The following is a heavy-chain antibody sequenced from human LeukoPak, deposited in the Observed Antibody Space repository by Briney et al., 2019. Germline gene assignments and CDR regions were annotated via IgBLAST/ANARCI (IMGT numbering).Heavy chain of an antibody. V-gene: IGHV3-74*01. CDR3: ASGATFDY. CDR2: INSDGSST. Sequence: PGGSLRVSCAASGFTFSSYWMHWVRQAPGKGLGWVSRINSDGSSTSYADSVKGRFTISRDNTKNTLQLQMNRPKAEDTAVYASASGATFDYWGQGTLVTVSS. CDR1: GFTFSSYW. D-gene: IGHD3-16*01. J-gene: IGHJ4*02.